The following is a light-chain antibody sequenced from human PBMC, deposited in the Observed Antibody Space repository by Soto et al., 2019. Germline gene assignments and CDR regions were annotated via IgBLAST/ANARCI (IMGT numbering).Light chain of an antibody. V-gene: IGLV2-23*02. Sequence: QSALTQPASVSGSPGQSITISCTGTSSDVGSYNLVSWYQQHPGKVPKLMIYEVTKRPSGVSNRFSGSKSGITASLTISGLQAEDEADYYCCSYAGPTTSVLFGRGTKLTVL. CDR2: EVT. J-gene: IGLJ2*01. CDR1: SSDVGSYNL. CDR3: CSYAGPTTSVL.